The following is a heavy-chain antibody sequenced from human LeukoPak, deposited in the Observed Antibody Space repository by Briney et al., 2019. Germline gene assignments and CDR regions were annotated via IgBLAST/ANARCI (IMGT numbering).Heavy chain of an antibody. V-gene: IGHV3-23*01. CDR2: IHGGGDNA. J-gene: IGHJ4*02. CDR3: GKVAETSSNYFFDY. D-gene: IGHD5-24*01. Sequence: GGSLRLSCAASGFTFRHYAMSWLRQAPGGGVEWVSVIHGGGDNAYYANSVKGRFTISRDNYRNTLSLQMNTLRPEDTALYFCGKVAETSSNYFFDYWGQGTLVTVSS. CDR1: GFTFRHYA.